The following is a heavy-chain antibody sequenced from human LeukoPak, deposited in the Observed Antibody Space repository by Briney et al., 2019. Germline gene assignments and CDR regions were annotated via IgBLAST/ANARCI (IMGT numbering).Heavy chain of an antibody. V-gene: IGHV3-7*01. Sequence: GGSLRLSCVASGFTFSDYWMTWVREAPGKGLEWGANIKEDGSVRYYVDSLKGRFTISRDNAKNSLYLQLNSLRAEDTAVYYCATEGTDGRGSFAWFDTWGQGTLVTVSS. J-gene: IGHJ5*02. CDR1: GFTFSDYW. CDR2: IKEDGSVR. CDR3: ATEGTDGRGSFAWFDT. D-gene: IGHD3-16*01.